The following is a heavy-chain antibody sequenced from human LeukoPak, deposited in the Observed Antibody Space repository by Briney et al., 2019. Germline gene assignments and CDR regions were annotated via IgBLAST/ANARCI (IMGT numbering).Heavy chain of an antibody. J-gene: IGHJ4*02. D-gene: IGHD4-17*01. V-gene: IGHV5-51*01. Sequence: GESLKISCKDSGYSFTNYWIGWVRPMPGKGLEWMGIIHSADSNTKYSPSFQGQVTISADKSISTAYLQWSGLKASDTAMYYCAGARHGDYRWDYWGQGTLVTVSS. CDR2: IHSADSNT. CDR3: AGARHGDYRWDY. CDR1: GYSFTNYW.